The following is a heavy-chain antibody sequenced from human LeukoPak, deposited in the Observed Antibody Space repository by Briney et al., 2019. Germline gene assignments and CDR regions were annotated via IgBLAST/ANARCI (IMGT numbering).Heavy chain of an antibody. CDR2: IHPISGAT. CDR1: GYTFTYSS. CDR3: ATGESVIRITYP. V-gene: IGHV1-2*02. J-gene: IGHJ4*02. D-gene: IGHD3-16*01. Sequence: ASVKVSCKASGYTFTYSSIHWVRQAPGQGLEWLGWIHPISGATHYKQKFQGRVILTRDNSIGTAYMEVTRMADDDTAVYYCATGESVIRITYPWGQGTQVTVSS.